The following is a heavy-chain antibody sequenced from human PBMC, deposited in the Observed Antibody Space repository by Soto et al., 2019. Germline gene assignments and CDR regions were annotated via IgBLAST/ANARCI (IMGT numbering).Heavy chain of an antibody. Sequence: GGSLRLSCADSGFAFSDYYMSWIRQAPGKGLEWVSYISSSGSTIYYADSVKGRFTISRDNAKNSLYLQMNSLRAEDTAVYYCAREYGSGSYEDAFDIWGQGTMVTVSS. V-gene: IGHV3-11*01. CDR3: AREYGSGSYEDAFDI. D-gene: IGHD3-10*01. CDR1: GFAFSDYY. J-gene: IGHJ3*02. CDR2: ISSSGSTI.